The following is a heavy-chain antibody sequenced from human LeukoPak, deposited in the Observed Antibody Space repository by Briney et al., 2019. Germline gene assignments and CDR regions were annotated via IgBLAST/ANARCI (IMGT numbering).Heavy chain of an antibody. CDR1: GGSISSSSYY. V-gene: IGHV4-39*07. Sequence: SETLSLTCTVSGGSISSSSYYWGWIRQPPGKGLEWIGSIYHSGSTYYNPSLKSRVTISVDTSKNQFSLKLSSVTAADTAVYYCARAEIAVAGTDYWGQGTLVTVSS. CDR3: ARAEIAVAGTDY. J-gene: IGHJ4*02. CDR2: IYHSGST. D-gene: IGHD6-19*01.